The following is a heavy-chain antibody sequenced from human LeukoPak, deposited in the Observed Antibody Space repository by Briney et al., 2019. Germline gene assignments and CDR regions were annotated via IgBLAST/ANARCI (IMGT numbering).Heavy chain of an antibody. CDR2: IWYDGSNK. D-gene: IGHD3-22*01. Sequence: GRSLRLSCAASGFTFSSYGMHWVRQAPGKGLEWVAVIWYDGSNKYYADSVKGRFTISRDSSKNTLYLQMNSLRAEDTAVYYCAKDYYDSSGPPAGFDPWGQGTLVTVSS. V-gene: IGHV3-33*06. J-gene: IGHJ5*02. CDR3: AKDYYDSSGPPAGFDP. CDR1: GFTFSSYG.